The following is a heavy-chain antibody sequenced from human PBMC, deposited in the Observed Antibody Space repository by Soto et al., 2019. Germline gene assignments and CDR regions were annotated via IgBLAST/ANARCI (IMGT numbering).Heavy chain of an antibody. D-gene: IGHD5-18*01. Sequence: ASVKVSCKASGYTFTGYYMHWVRQAPGQGLEWMGWINPNSGGTNYAQKFQGWVTMTRDTSISTAYMELSRLRSDDTAVYYCARDGGYSYGRNYYGMDVWGQGTTVTVSS. CDR2: INPNSGGT. CDR1: GYTFTGYY. CDR3: ARDGGYSYGRNYYGMDV. J-gene: IGHJ6*02. V-gene: IGHV1-2*04.